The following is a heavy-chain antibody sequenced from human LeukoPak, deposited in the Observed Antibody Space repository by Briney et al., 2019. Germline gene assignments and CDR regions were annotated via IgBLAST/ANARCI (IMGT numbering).Heavy chain of an antibody. J-gene: IGHJ4*02. Sequence: GGSLRLSCAASGFPFSSYGMHWVRQAPGKGLEWVAVILFDGSSKYYADPVKGRFTISGDNSKNTLYLQMNSLRAEDTAVYYCARLSDYWGQGTLVTVSS. CDR2: ILFDGSSK. CDR3: ARLSDY. V-gene: IGHV3-33*05. CDR1: GFPFSSYG.